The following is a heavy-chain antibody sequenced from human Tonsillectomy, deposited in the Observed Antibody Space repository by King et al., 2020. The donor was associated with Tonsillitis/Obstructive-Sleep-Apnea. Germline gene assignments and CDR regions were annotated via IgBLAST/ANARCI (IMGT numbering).Heavy chain of an antibody. CDR2: ISYRGIT. V-gene: IGHV4-59*01. CDR3: ARYLGTTSMAFDI. J-gene: IGHJ3*02. D-gene: IGHD1-1*01. CDR1: GGSISSFY. Sequence: VQLQESGPGLVKSSETLSLTCTVSGGSISSFYWTWIRQPPGKGLEWIGYISYRGITNYNPSLESRVTISLDTSKNPFSLKLSSVTAADTAVYYCARYLGTTSMAFDIWGQGTMVTVSS.